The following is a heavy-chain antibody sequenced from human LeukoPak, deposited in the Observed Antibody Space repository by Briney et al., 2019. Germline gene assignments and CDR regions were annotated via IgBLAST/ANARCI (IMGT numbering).Heavy chain of an antibody. Sequence: SETLSLTCAVYGGSFSGYYWSWIRQPPGKGLEWIGEINHSGSTNYNPSLKSRVTISVDTSKNQFSLKLSSVTAADTAVYHCARGTYSGYDSGRYYFDYWGQGTLVTVSS. CDR1: GGSFSGYY. CDR2: INHSGST. D-gene: IGHD5-12*01. CDR3: ARGTYSGYDSGRYYFDY. V-gene: IGHV4-34*01. J-gene: IGHJ4*02.